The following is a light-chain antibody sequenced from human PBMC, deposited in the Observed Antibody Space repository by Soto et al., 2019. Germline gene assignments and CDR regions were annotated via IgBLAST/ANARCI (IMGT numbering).Light chain of an antibody. V-gene: IGKV1-33*01. Sequence: DIQMSQSPSSLSASVGDRVTITCQASQDISNYLNWYQQKPGKAPKLLIYDASNLETGVPSRFSGSGSGTDFTFTISSLQPEDIATYYCQQYDNLPPLLTFGGATKVEIK. J-gene: IGKJ4*01. CDR1: QDISNY. CDR2: DAS. CDR3: QQYDNLPPLLT.